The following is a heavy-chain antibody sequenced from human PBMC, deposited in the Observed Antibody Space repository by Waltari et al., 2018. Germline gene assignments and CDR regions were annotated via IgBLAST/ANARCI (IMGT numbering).Heavy chain of an antibody. Sequence: EVQLVESGGGLVPTGRSLRLSCAASGFTLDDSPMHWARQAPGKGREWVSGISWNSGSIGYADSVKGRFTISRDNAKNSLYLQMNSLRAEDTALYSCAKERAGTAMAPQFDYWGQGTLVTVSS. D-gene: IGHD5-18*01. CDR1: GFTLDDSP. CDR3: AKERAGTAMAPQFDY. V-gene: IGHV3-9*01. J-gene: IGHJ4*02. CDR2: ISWNSGSI.